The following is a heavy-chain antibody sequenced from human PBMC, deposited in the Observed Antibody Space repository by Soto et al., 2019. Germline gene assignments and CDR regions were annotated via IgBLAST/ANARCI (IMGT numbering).Heavy chain of an antibody. V-gene: IGHV4-59*01. CDR2: IYYSGST. CDR1: GGSISSYY. Sequence: SETLSLTCTVSGGSISSYYWSWIRQPPGKGLEWIGYIYYSGSTNYNPSLKSRVTISVDTSKNQFSLKLSSVTAADTAVYYCARGDYDFDYWGQGTLVTVSS. D-gene: IGHD4-17*01. J-gene: IGHJ4*02. CDR3: ARGDYDFDY.